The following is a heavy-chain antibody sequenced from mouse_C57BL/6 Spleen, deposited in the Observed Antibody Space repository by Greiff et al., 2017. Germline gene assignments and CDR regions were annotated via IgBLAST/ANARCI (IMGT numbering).Heavy chain of an antibody. CDR3: ARWGDYAMDY. V-gene: IGHV1-81*01. Sequence: VQLQQSGAELARPGASVKLSCKASGYTFTSYGISWVKQRTGQGLEWIGEIYPRSGNTYYNEKFKGKATLTADQSSSTAYMELRSLTSEDSAVYFCARWGDYAMDYWGQGTSVTVSS. J-gene: IGHJ4*01. CDR2: IYPRSGNT. CDR1: GYTFTSYG.